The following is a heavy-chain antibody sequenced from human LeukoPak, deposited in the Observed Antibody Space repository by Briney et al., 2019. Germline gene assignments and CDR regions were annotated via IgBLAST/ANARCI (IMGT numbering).Heavy chain of an antibody. J-gene: IGHJ4*02. CDR1: GGSISSYY. CDR2: IYTSGST. CDR3: ARGTVLMGCASFDY. D-gene: IGHD2-8*01. V-gene: IGHV4-4*07. Sequence: PSETLSLTCTVSGGSISSYYWSWIRQPAGKGLEWIGRIYTSGSTNYNPSLKSRVIVTVDTSKNHFSLKLTSVTAADTAVYYCARGTVLMGCASFDYWGQGTLVTVSS.